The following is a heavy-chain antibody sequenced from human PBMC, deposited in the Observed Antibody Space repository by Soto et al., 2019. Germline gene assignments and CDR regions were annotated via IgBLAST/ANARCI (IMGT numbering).Heavy chain of an antibody. CDR3: ASQSYYYDSSGYYLFSTDFDY. CDR2: ISYDGSNK. Sequence: QVQLVESGGGVVQPGRSLRLSCAASGFTFSSYGMHWVRQAPGKGLEWVAVISYDGSNKYYADCVKGRFTISRDNSKNTLYLQMNSLRAEDTAVYYCASQSYYYDSSGYYLFSTDFDYWGQGTLVTVSS. V-gene: IGHV3-30*03. CDR1: GFTFSSYG. D-gene: IGHD3-22*01. J-gene: IGHJ4*02.